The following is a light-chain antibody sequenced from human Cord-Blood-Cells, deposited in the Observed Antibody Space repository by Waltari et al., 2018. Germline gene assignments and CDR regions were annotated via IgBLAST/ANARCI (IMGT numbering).Light chain of an antibody. CDR1: SSNIGAGYD. CDR3: QSYDSSLSGSV. Sequence: QSVLTQSPSVSGAPGQRVTISCTGSSSNIGAGYDVHWYQQLPGTAPKLLIYGNSNRPSGVPDRFPGSKSGTSASLAITGLQAEDEADCYCQSYDSSLSGSVFGGGTKLTVL. V-gene: IGLV1-40*01. CDR2: GNS. J-gene: IGLJ3*02.